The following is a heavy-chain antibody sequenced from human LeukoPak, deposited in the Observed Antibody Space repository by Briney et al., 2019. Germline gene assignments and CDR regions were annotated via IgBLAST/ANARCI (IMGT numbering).Heavy chain of an antibody. Sequence: GGSLRLSCAASGFSFSSYWMSWVRQAPGKGLEWVANIKEDGSEKYYVDSVKGRFTISRDNAKSSVHLQMNSLRAEDTAVYYCARDRWGYSYGGDWGQGTLVTVSS. D-gene: IGHD5-18*01. CDR2: IKEDGSEK. V-gene: IGHV3-7*01. CDR1: GFSFSSYW. CDR3: ARDRWGYSYGGD. J-gene: IGHJ4*02.